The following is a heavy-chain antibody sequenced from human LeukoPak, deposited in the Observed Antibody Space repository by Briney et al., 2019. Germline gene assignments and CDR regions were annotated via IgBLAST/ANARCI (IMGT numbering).Heavy chain of an antibody. V-gene: IGHV1-8*02. D-gene: IGHD6-6*01. CDR2: MNPNSGNT. CDR1: GYTFSSYD. CDR3: AREGLRSIAARRGTRDYMDV. J-gene: IGHJ6*03. Sequence: GASVKVSCKASGYTFSSYDINWVRQATGQGLEWMGWMNPNSGNTGYAQNFQGRVTMTTDTSTSTVYMELRSLRSDDTAVYYCAREGLRSIAARRGTRDYMDVWGKGTTVIVSS.